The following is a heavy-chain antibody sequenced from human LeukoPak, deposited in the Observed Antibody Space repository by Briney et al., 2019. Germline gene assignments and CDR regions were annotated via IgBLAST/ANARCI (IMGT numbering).Heavy chain of an antibody. V-gene: IGHV3-23*01. Sequence: PGGSLRLSCAASGFTFSSYAMSWVRQAPGKGLEWVSGISGSGGSTHYADSVKDRFTISRDNSKNTLYMQMNSLRAEDTAVYYCAKYGLAGSDRYHDASDIWGQGTVVTVSS. CDR2: ISGSGGST. J-gene: IGHJ3*02. CDR3: AKYGLAGSDRYHDASDI. CDR1: GFTFSSYA. D-gene: IGHD3-10*01.